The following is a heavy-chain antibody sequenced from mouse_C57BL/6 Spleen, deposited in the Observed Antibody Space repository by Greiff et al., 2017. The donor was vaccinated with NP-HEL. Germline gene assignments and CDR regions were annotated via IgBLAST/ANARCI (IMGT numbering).Heavy chain of an antibody. CDR1: GFSLTSYA. CDR3: ARERLGRPYWYFDV. V-gene: IGHV2-9-1*01. D-gene: IGHD4-1*01. Sequence: VHLVESGPGLVAPSQSLSITCTVSGFSLTSYAISWVRQPPGKGLEWLGVIWTGGGTNYNSALKSRLSISKDNSKSQVFLKMNSLQTDDTARYYCARERLGRPYWYFDVWGTGTTVTVSS. CDR2: IWTGGGT. J-gene: IGHJ1*03.